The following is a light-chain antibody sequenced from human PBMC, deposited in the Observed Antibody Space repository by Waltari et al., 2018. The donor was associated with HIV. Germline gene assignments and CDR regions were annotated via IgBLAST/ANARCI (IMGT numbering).Light chain of an antibody. CDR2: ATS. V-gene: IGKV1-16*01. CDR1: RAIGLS. CDR3: QQYDDLPRT. J-gene: IGKJ4*01. Sequence: IQMAQSPASLSASIGDRVTITCRSSRAIGLSLAWFQQKPGQSPMALIYATSILHTGVPARFNGSRSGTEFALTIANLEAADFGTYYCQQYDDLPRTFGGGT.